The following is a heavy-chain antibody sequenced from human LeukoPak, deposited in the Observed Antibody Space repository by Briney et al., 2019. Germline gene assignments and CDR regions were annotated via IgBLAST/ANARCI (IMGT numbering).Heavy chain of an antibody. CDR1: GGSISSYC. CDR3: ARGPRGGDNNWFDP. V-gene: IGHV4-4*07. CDR2: IYTSGST. Sequence: SETLSLTCTVSGGSISSYCWSWIRQPAGKGLEWIGRIYTSGSTNYNPSLKSRVTMSVDTSKNQFSLKLSSVTAADTAVYYCARGPRGGDNNWFDPWGQGTLVTVSS. J-gene: IGHJ5*02. D-gene: IGHD3-16*01.